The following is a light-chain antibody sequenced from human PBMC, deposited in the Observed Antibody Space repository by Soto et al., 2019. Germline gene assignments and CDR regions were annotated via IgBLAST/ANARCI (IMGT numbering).Light chain of an antibody. CDR2: AAS. J-gene: IGKJ5*01. CDR3: QQYNSWPLT. V-gene: IGKV3-15*01. CDR1: QSVRSN. Sequence: EIVMTQSPATLSVSPGERATLSCGASQSVRSNLAWYQQKPGQAPRLLIYAASPRATGIPARFSGSGSGTDFTLTISSLQSEDFAVYYCQQYNSWPLTFGQGTRLEIK.